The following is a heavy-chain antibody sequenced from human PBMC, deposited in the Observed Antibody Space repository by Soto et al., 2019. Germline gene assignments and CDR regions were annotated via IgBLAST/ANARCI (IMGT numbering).Heavy chain of an antibody. D-gene: IGHD3-9*01. J-gene: IGHJ4*02. Sequence: WGSLGVSCASSGFPFDAYTMDWVGQGPGKGPQWISLISLDGGRRLYSDCVKGRFTISRDNSKNSLYLQMRVLTTEDTALYYCARHSYDVLTGQKRYFDSWGQGTLVTVSS. V-gene: IGHV3-43*01. CDR3: ARHSYDVLTGQKRYFDS. CDR1: GFPFDAYT. CDR2: ISLDGGRR.